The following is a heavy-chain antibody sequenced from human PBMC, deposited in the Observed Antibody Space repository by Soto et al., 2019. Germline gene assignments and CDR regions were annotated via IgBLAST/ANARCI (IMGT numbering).Heavy chain of an antibody. V-gene: IGHV4-59*01. Sequence: SETLSLTCSVSAGSLTNYYWTWIRQSPGKGLEWIGEIYHTGSTKYNPSLESRVAISLDMSKNQFSMTLTSATPADSAVYYCARGGRGSGLYFLYYFDLWGQGTLVTVSS. CDR3: ARGGRGSGLYFLYYFDL. D-gene: IGHD3-22*01. CDR2: IYHTGST. CDR1: AGSLTNYY. J-gene: IGHJ4*02.